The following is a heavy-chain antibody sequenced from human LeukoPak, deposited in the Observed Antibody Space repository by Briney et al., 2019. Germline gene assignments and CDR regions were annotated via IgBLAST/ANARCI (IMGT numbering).Heavy chain of an antibody. Sequence: GSLLLSCAASGFTFSDYWMHWVRQVPGKGLVWVSRIKGDGSETNYADSVKGRFTISRDNAKNTLFLQMNSLRVEDTAVYYCVRGQIGVSVIVHWGQGTLVTVSS. J-gene: IGHJ5*02. CDR2: IKGDGSET. V-gene: IGHV3-74*01. CDR1: GFTFSDYW. D-gene: IGHD3-22*01. CDR3: VRGQIGVSVIVH.